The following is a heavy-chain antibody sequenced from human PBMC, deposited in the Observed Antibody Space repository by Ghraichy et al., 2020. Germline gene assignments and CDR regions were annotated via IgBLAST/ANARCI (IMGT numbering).Heavy chain of an antibody. D-gene: IGHD2-15*01. V-gene: IGHV3-74*01. Sequence: LTCAASGFTLSNYWMHWVRQSPGKGLVWVSRINSGGTNIVYADSVKGRFTISRDNAKNTLYLQLNSLRAEDTAVYYCAREYCRGGRCFFGTGGSHLDSWGQGTLVTVSS. J-gene: IGHJ4*02. CDR2: INSGGTNI. CDR1: GFTLSNYW. CDR3: AREYCRGGRCFFGTGGSHLDS.